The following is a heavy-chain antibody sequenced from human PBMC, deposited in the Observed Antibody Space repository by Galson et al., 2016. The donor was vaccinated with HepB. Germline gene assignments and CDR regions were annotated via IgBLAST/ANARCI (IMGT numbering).Heavy chain of an antibody. V-gene: IGHV3-73*01. CDR2: IRSKTNTYAT. D-gene: IGHD5-12*01. Sequence: SLRLSCAASGFTFSGSAIHWVRQASVKGLEWVGRIRSKTNTYATAYGESVKGRFTIPRDDSRNTAYLQMNSLKTEDTAVYYCMSYRDDYLRGGDWGQGTLVTVSS. J-gene: IGHJ4*02. CDR1: GFTFSGSA. CDR3: MSYRDDYLRGGD.